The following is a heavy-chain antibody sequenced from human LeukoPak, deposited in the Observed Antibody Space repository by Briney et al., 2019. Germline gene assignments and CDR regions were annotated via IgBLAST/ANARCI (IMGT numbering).Heavy chain of an antibody. J-gene: IGHJ4*02. CDR1: AYTFSGYY. D-gene: IGHD1-26*01. V-gene: IGHV1-69*04. CDR3: ARVRGRELPFDY. Sequence: GASVKVSCKASAYTFSGYYIHWVRQAPGQGLEWMGRIIPILGIANYAQKFQGRVTITADKSTSTAYMGLSSLRSGDTAVYYCARVRGRELPFDYWGQGTLVTVSS. CDR2: IIPILGIA.